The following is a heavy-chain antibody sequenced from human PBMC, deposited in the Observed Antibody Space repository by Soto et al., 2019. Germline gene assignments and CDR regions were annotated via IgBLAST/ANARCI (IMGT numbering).Heavy chain of an antibody. CDR3: ARHSSDRPFDP. Sequence: GGSLRLSCAASGFTVSRNYMSWVRQAPGKGLEWVSVMYSGGTTYYADSVKGRFTISRDNSKNTLYLQMTSLRVEDTAVYYCARHSSDRPFDPRGQGTLVTVSS. CDR2: MYSGGTT. D-gene: IGHD6-19*01. CDR1: GFTVSRNY. V-gene: IGHV3-53*01. J-gene: IGHJ5*02.